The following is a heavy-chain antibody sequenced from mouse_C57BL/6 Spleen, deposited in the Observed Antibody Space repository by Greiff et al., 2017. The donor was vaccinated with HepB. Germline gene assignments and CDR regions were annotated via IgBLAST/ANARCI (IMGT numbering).Heavy chain of an antibody. Sequence: QVQLKESGPELVKPGASVKISCKASGYAFSSSWMNWVKQRPGKGLEWIGRIYPGDGDTNYNGKFKGKATLTADKSSSTAYMQLSSLTSEDSAVYFCASGNFVLFDYWGQGTTLTVSS. V-gene: IGHV1-82*01. CDR2: IYPGDGDT. D-gene: IGHD2-1*01. CDR3: ASGNFVLFDY. J-gene: IGHJ2*01. CDR1: GYAFSSSW.